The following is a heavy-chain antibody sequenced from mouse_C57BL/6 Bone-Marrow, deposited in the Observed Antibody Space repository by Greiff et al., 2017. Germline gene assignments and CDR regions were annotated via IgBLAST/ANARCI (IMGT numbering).Heavy chain of an antibody. J-gene: IGHJ1*03. D-gene: IGHD2-5*01. V-gene: IGHV14-4*01. Sequence: EVKLEESGAELVRPGASVKLSCTASGFNIKDDYMHWVKQRPEQGLEWIGWIDPENGDTEYASKFQGKATITADTSSNTAYLQLSSLTSEDTAVYYCTTYYSNYWYFDVWGTGTTVTVSS. CDR2: IDPENGDT. CDR3: TTYYSNYWYFDV. CDR1: GFNIKDDY.